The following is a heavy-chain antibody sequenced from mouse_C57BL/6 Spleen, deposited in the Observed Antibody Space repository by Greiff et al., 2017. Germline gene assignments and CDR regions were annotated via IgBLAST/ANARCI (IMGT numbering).Heavy chain of an antibody. D-gene: IGHD1-1*01. Sequence: EVQVVESGGGLVKPGGSLKLSCAASGFTFSSYAMSWVRQTPEKRLEWVATISDGGSYTYYPDNVKGRFTISRDNAKNNLYLQMSHLKSEDTAMYYCARDDLYGSSPWFAYWGQGTLVTVSA. V-gene: IGHV5-4*01. CDR1: GFTFSSYA. CDR2: ISDGGSYT. J-gene: IGHJ3*01. CDR3: ARDDLYGSSPWFAY.